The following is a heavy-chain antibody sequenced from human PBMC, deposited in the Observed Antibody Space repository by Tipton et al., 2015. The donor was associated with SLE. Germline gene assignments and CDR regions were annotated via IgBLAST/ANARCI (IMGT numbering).Heavy chain of an antibody. CDR1: GDSLRSSTYY. J-gene: IGHJ4*02. CDR2: IYRSGNT. D-gene: IGHD1-26*01. V-gene: IGHV4-39*07. CDR3: ARDQAGDNIVGSVGPCFDY. Sequence: LRLSCVVSGDSLRSSTYYWSWIRQPPGKGPEWIGSIYRSGNTFYNPSLKSRVTISVDTSKNQFSLSLSSVTAADTAVYYCARDQAGDNIVGSVGPCFDYWGQGTLVTVSS.